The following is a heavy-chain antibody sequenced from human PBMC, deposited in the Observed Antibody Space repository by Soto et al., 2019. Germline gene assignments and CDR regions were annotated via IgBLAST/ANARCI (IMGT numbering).Heavy chain of an antibody. CDR1: GFTFSSYA. CDR3: AKDPITMVRGVISALGDSRFDP. D-gene: IGHD3-10*01. Sequence: GGSLRLSCAASGFTFSSYAMSWVRQAPGKGLEWVSAISGSGGSTYYADSVKGRFTISRDNSKNTLYLQMNSLRAEDTAVYYCAKDPITMVRGVISALGDSRFDPWGQGTLVTVSS. J-gene: IGHJ5*02. CDR2: ISGSGGST. V-gene: IGHV3-23*01.